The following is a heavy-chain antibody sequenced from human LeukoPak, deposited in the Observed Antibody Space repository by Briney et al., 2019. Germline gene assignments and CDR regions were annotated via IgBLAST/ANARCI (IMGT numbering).Heavy chain of an antibody. Sequence: SSETLSLTCTVSGGSISSYYWSCIRLVPGKGLEWIGYIYYTGSTNYNPSLWSRVTISLDTSKNQFSLKLSSVTAADTAMYYCARSYSSGSYYSPFDPWGQGTLVTVSS. CDR2: IYYTGST. CDR3: ARSYSSGSYYSPFDP. J-gene: IGHJ5*02. CDR1: GGSISSYY. V-gene: IGHV4-59*01. D-gene: IGHD3-10*01.